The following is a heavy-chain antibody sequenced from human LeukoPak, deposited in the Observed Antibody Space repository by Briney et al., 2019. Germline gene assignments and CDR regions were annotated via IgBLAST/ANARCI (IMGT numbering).Heavy chain of an antibody. D-gene: IGHD3-22*01. CDR2: FYHSAST. V-gene: IGHV4-59*01. Sequence: SETLSLTCSVSGGFNTHYYWSWIRQPPGKGLEWIGYFYHSASTNYNPSLKSRVTISVDTSKNHFSLKLSSVTAADTAVYYCARGPDPSKTYYFDTRGSTATPHLDYWGQGTLVTVSS. CDR1: GGFNTHYY. CDR3: ARGPDPSKTYYFDTRGSTATPHLDY. J-gene: IGHJ4*02.